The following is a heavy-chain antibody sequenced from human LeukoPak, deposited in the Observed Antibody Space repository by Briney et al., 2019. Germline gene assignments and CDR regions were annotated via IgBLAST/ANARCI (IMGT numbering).Heavy chain of an antibody. CDR2: IYYSGST. CDR1: GGSISSYY. J-gene: IGHJ4*02. V-gene: IGHV4-59*01. Sequence: SETLSLTCTVSGGSISSYYWSWIRQPPGKGLEWIGYIYYSGSTNYNPSLKSRVTISVDMSKNQFSLKLSSVTAADTAVYYCAREGRRPGYFDYWGQGTLVTVSS. CDR3: AREGRRPGYFDY.